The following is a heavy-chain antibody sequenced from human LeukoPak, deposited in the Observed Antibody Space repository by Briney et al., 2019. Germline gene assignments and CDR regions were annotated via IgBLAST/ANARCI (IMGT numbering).Heavy chain of an antibody. CDR1: GFTFSSYV. J-gene: IGHJ4*02. Sequence: GGSLRLSCAASGFTFSSYVMSWVRQAPGKGLEWVSAITGSGDSTYYADSVKGRFTISRDNSKNTLYLQMNSLRAEDTAVYYCAKRGPAGAGKSPDYFEYWGQGTLVTVSS. CDR3: AKRGPAGAGKSPDYFEY. D-gene: IGHD6-19*01. V-gene: IGHV3-23*01. CDR2: ITGSGDST.